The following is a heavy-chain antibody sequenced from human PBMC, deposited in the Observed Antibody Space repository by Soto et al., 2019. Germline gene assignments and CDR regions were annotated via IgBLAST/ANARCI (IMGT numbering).Heavy chain of an antibody. J-gene: IGHJ4*02. D-gene: IGHD2-15*01. CDR3: AKRRWAGGHFRY. V-gene: IGHV3-23*01. CDR2: ISSGGST. Sequence: EVQLLESGGGLVQPEGSLRLSCAASGFTFTSYAMGWVRQAPGKGLEWVSVISSGGSTYYADSVMGRCTISSDNSKDTLSLHMNSVRAEYNAVYYCAKRRWAGGHFRYWGQGALVTVSS. CDR1: GFTFTSYA.